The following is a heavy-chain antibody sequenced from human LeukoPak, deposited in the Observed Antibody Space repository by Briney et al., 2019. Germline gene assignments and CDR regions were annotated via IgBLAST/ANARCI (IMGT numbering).Heavy chain of an antibody. D-gene: IGHD2/OR15-2a*01. Sequence: SQTLSLTCVISGDSVSSNSAAWNWIRQSPSRGLEWLGRTYYRSKWYSYSAVSVKSRIIINPDTSKNQFSLKLGSVTAADTSVYYCARLSDRDPQHWFDPWARGSWSPSPQ. CDR3: ARLSDRDPQHWFDP. J-gene: IGHJ5*02. CDR2: TYYRSKWYS. CDR1: GDSVSSNSAA. V-gene: IGHV6-1*01.